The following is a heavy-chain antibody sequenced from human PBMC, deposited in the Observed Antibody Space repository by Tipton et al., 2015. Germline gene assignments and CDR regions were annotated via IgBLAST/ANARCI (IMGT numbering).Heavy chain of an antibody. CDR2: TYYRSKWYY. J-gene: IGHJ2*01. D-gene: IGHD3-22*01. CDR3: ARDAGRYYDSSGLSWYFDL. Sequence: GLVKPSQTLSLTCAISGESVSSNSAAWNWIRQSPSRGLEWLGRTYYRSKWYYDYAVSVKSRITINPDTSKNQFSLKLSSVTAADTAVYYCARDAGRYYDSSGLSWYFDLWGRGTLVTVSS. CDR1: GESVSSNSAA. V-gene: IGHV6-1*01.